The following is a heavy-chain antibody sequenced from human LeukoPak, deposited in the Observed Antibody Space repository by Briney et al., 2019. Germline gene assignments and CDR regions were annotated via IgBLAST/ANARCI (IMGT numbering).Heavy chain of an antibody. CDR3: ARWYCSSNTCYHMDV. CDR1: GGSINSYY. V-gene: IGHV4-59*01. CDR2: IHYSGST. Sequence: SETLSLTCTVSGGSINSYYWIWIRQPPGEGLEWIGYIHYSGSTNYNPSLKSRVTMSVDTSKNQLSLKLSSVTAADTTVYYCARWYCSSNTCYHMDVWGKGTTVTVSS. J-gene: IGHJ6*03. D-gene: IGHD2-2*01.